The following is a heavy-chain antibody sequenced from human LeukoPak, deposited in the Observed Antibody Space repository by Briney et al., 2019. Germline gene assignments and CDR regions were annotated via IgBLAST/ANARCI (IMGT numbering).Heavy chain of an antibody. Sequence: GGSLRLYCAASGFTLNRYWMSWVRQAPGKGLEWVANINEDGGERHYVDSVKGRFTISRDNAKNPLYLQMNSLRAEDTAVYYCARGGNLENWGGGTLVTVSS. CDR3: ARGGNLEN. J-gene: IGHJ4*02. CDR2: INEDGGER. CDR1: GFTLNRYW. D-gene: IGHD1-14*01. V-gene: IGHV3-7*01.